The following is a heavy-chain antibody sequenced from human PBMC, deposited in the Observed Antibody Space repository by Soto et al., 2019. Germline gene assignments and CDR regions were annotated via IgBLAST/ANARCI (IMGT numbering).Heavy chain of an antibody. Sequence: IRQHPGKGLEWIGYIYYSGSTYYNPSLKSRVTISVDTSKNQFSLKLSSVTAADTAVYYCARANPLKRAAAGPYYFDYWGQGTLVTVSS. V-gene: IGHV4-31*02. D-gene: IGHD6-13*01. CDR3: ARANPLKRAAAGPYYFDY. CDR2: IYYSGST. J-gene: IGHJ4*02.